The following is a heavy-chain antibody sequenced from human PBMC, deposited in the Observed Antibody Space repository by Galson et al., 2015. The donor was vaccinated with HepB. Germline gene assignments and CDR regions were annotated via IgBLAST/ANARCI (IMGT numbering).Heavy chain of an antibody. D-gene: IGHD2-21*02. CDR1: GFAFGAYA. V-gene: IGHV3-30*06. CDR2: VSHDETKK. Sequence: SLRLSCAASGFAFGAYAMHWVRQTPVKGLECVAYVSHDETKKHYAGSVQGRFTVSRDNCKDTLFLQMNSLRSDDTALYYCATVGWVMTPGFDVWGRGAMVTVSS. J-gene: IGHJ3*01. CDR3: ATVGWVMTPGFDV.